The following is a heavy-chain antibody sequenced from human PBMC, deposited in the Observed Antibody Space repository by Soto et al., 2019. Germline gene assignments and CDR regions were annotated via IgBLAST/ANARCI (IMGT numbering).Heavy chain of an antibody. J-gene: IGHJ6*02. CDR2: IYYSGST. V-gene: IGHV4-59*01. CDR3: ARVAAAGPNDNYYYYGMDV. Sequence: PSEPLSLTCTVSGGSISSYYWSWIRQPPGKGLEWIGYIYYSGSTNYNPSLKSRVTISVDTSKNQFSLKLSSVTAADTAVYYCARVAAAGPNDNYYYYGMDVWGQGTTVTVSS. D-gene: IGHD6-13*01. CDR1: GGSISSYY.